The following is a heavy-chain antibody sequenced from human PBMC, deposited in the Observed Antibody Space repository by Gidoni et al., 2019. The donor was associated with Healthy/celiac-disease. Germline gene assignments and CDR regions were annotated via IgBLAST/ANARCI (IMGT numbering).Heavy chain of an antibody. CDR1: GFTFISYA. V-gene: IGHV3-23*01. J-gene: IGHJ4*02. D-gene: IGHD3-10*01. CDR2: ISGSGGST. CDR3: AKGELLWFGELYV. Sequence: EVQLLESGGGLVQPGGSLRRSCAASGFTFISYAMSWFRQAPGKGLEGRSSISGSGGSTYYADSVKGRFTISRDNSKNTLYLQMNSLRAEDTAVYYCAKGELLWFGELYVWGQGTLVTVSS.